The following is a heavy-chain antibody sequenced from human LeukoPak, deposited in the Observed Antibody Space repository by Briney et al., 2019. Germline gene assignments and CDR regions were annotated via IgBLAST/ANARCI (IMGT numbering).Heavy chain of an antibody. J-gene: IGHJ4*02. Sequence: PSETLSLTCTVSGGSISSYYWSWIRQPPGKGLEWIGYISYSGSTNYNPSLKSRVTISVDTSKNQFSLKLSSVTAADTAVYYCARVEGRYYFDYWGQGTLVTVSS. CDR3: ARVEGRYYFDY. V-gene: IGHV4-59*01. CDR1: GGSISSYY. D-gene: IGHD1-1*01. CDR2: ISYSGST.